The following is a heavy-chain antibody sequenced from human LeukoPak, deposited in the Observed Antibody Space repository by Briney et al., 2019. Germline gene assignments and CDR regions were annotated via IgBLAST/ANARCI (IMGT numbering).Heavy chain of an antibody. J-gene: IGHJ5*02. CDR1: GYAFTDYY. CDR2: ISPNSGTT. Sequence: ASVKVSCKASGYAFTDYYLHWVRQAPRQGLEWMGWISPNSGTTYYSQKFQGRVTMTSDTSISTAYMELSSLRLDDTAVYYCARDRDCSGGSCHNWIDPWGQGTLVTVSS. V-gene: IGHV1-2*02. CDR3: ARDRDCSGGSCHNWIDP. D-gene: IGHD2-15*01.